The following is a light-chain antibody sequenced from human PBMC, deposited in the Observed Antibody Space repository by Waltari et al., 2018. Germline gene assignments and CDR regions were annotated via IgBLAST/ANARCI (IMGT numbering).Light chain of an antibody. V-gene: IGLV2-23*02. CDR2: EVT. CDR3: CSFVRGRPHVV. Sequence: QSALTQPASVSGSPGQSITLSCTGTTGDVGSYNLVSWYPHHPGQAPKLILFEVTQRPSGVSDRFSGSKSDITASLTISGLQAEDEADYYCCSFVRGRPHVVFGGGTKLTVL. J-gene: IGLJ2*01. CDR1: TGDVGSYNL.